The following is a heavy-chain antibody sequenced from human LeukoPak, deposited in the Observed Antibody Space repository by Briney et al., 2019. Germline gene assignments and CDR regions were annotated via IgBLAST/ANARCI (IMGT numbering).Heavy chain of an antibody. CDR3: ARGKRYFDWLMRYYYYYYMDV. J-gene: IGHJ6*03. Sequence: GTLRLSCAASGFPFSSHGMSWIRQPPGKGLEWIGEINHSGSTNYNPSLKSRVTISVDTSKNQFSLKLSSVTAADTAVYYCARGKRYFDWLMRYYYYYYMDVWGKGTTVTVSS. CDR2: INHSGST. V-gene: IGHV4-34*01. CDR1: GFPFSSHG. D-gene: IGHD3-9*01.